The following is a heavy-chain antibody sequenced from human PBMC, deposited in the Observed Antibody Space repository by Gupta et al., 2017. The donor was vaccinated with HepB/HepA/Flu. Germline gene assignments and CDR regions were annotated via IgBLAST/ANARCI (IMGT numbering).Heavy chain of an antibody. Sequence: QVQLQQWGAGLLKPSETLSLTCGVSGGSFSGYYWIWFRQPPGKGLEWLGEINHNGDTTYNPSLKSRVVISLDTSRKQFSLKLSSVTAADTALYFCARGGYNFGFYGGLDPWGQGTLVTVSS. CDR3: ARGGYNFGFYGGLDP. CDR2: INHNGDT. J-gene: IGHJ5*02. CDR1: GGSFSGYY. V-gene: IGHV4-34*02. D-gene: IGHD5-18*01.